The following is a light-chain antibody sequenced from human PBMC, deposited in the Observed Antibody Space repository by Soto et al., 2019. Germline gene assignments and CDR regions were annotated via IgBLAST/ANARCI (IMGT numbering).Light chain of an antibody. CDR3: QQYETIPT. Sequence: IQMTQSPSSLSSPVVDRVTLTCQASQNIHNYLNWYQQKPGRAPQLLIYDASNLEAGVPSRFRGSGSGTDFTFTISRLQPEDIATYYCQQYETIPTFGQGTRLAI. V-gene: IGKV1-33*01. CDR2: DAS. J-gene: IGKJ5*01. CDR1: QNIHNY.